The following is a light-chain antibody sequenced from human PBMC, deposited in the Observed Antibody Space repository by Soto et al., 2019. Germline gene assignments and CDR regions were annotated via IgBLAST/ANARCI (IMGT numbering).Light chain of an antibody. CDR2: DAS. CDR3: QQYDNLPIT. V-gene: IGKV1-33*01. CDR1: QDISNY. Sequence: DIQMTQSPSSLSASVVDRVTITCQASQDISNYLNWYQQKPGKAPKLLIYDASNLETGVPSRFSESGSGTDFTFTISSLQPEDIATYYCQQYDNLPITFGQGTRLEIK. J-gene: IGKJ5*01.